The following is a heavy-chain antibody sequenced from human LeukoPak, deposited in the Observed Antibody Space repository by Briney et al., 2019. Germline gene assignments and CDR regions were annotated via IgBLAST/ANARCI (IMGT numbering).Heavy chain of an antibody. CDR1: GFTFSSYE. CDR3: AREHRIVAGAVIDY. CDR2: ISSSGSSR. D-gene: IGHD6-19*01. V-gene: IGHV3-48*03. Sequence: PGGSLRLSCAASGFTFSSYEMNWVRQAPGKGLEWVSYISSSGSSRYYADSMKGRFTISRDNAKNSLYLQMNSLSVEDTAVYYCAREHRIVAGAVIDYWGQGTLVTVSS. J-gene: IGHJ4*02.